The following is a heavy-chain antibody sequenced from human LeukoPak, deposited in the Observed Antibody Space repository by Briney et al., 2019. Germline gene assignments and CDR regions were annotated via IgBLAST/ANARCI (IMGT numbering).Heavy chain of an antibody. CDR2: IYSSGYT. D-gene: IGHD6-13*01. Sequence: GGSLRLSRAASGFTVSSNFMSWVRQAPGKGLEWVSVIYSSGYTVYTDSVKGRFTISRDNSKNTLYLQMNSLRADDTAVYYCVRASSTTAAGLFDYWGQGTLLTVSS. CDR3: VRASSTTAAGLFDY. V-gene: IGHV3-53*01. J-gene: IGHJ4*02. CDR1: GFTVSSNF.